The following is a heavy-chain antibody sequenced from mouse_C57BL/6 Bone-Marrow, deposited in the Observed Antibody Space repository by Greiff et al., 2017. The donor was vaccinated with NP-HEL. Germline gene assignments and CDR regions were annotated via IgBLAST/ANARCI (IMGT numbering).Heavy chain of an antibody. D-gene: IGHD2-5*01. CDR1: GFTFSSYA. J-gene: IGHJ3*01. CDR3: ARGSNLGFAY. Sequence: EVKLMESGGGLVKPGGSLKLSCAASGFTFSSYAMSWVRQTPEKRLEWVATISDGGSYTYYPDNVKGRFTISRDNAKNNLYLQMSHLKSEDTAMYYCARGSNLGFAYWGQGTLVTVSA. V-gene: IGHV5-4*03. CDR2: ISDGGSYT.